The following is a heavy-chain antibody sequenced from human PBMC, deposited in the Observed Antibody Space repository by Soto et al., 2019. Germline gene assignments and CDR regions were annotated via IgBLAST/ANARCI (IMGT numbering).Heavy chain of an antibody. CDR1: SGSISRYY. J-gene: IGHJ4*02. V-gene: IGHV4-59*08. D-gene: IGHD1-26*01. CDR2: IYYSGST. Sequence: ETLSLTCTVSSGSISRYYWTWIRQPPGKGLEWIGYIYYSGSTNCNPSLKSRVTISVDTSKNQFSLKLSSVTAADTAVYYCARRYGSAIDYWGQGNLVPVS. CDR3: ARRYGSAIDY.